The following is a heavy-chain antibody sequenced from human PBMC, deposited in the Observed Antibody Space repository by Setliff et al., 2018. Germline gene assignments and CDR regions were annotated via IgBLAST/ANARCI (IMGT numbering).Heavy chain of an antibody. D-gene: IGHD3-10*01. CDR3: ARGSTMIQGVRLYYHGLDV. CDR2: IYAIRST. J-gene: IGHJ6*02. CDR1: GGSISSATSY. V-gene: IGHV4-61*02. Sequence: LSLTCIVSGGSISSATSYWNWIRQPAGKELEWIGRIYAIRSTNYNPSLKSRVTISLDTSNNQFSLKLTSVTAADTAVYYCARGSTMIQGVRLYYHGLDVWGQGTTVTVS.